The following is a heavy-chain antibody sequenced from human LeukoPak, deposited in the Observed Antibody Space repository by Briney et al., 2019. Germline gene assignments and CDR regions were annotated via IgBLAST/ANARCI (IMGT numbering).Heavy chain of an antibody. CDR2: IIPILGIA. CDR1: GGTFISYA. V-gene: IGHV1-69*04. Sequence: GASVTVSCKASGGTFISYAISWVRQAPGQGLEWMGRIIPILGIANYAQKFQGRVTITADKSTSTAYMELSSLRSEDTAVYYCARDRNIRLRESGFDPWGQGTLVTVSS. CDR3: ARDRNIRLRESGFDP. D-gene: IGHD5-18*01. J-gene: IGHJ5*02.